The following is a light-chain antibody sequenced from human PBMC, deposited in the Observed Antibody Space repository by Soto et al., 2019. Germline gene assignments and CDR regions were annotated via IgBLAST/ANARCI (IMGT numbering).Light chain of an antibody. CDR1: SSDVGDYNY. V-gene: IGLV2-14*03. Sequence: QSALTQPASVSGSPGQSITISWTATSSDVGDYNYVSWYQHHPGKAPKLMIYDVTNRPSGVSTRFSGSKSGNTASLTISGLQAEDEADYYCSSYTSSSTLEVVFGGGTKVTVL. CDR2: DVT. J-gene: IGLJ2*01. CDR3: SSYTSSSTLEVV.